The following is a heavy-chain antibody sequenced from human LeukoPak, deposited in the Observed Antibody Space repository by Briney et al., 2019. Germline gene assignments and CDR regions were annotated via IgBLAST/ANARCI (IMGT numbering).Heavy chain of an antibody. CDR3: ARGRWLPFPQH. Sequence: SETLSLTCTVSGGSVSSGSYYWSWIRQPPGKGLEWIGEINHSGSTNYNPSLKSRVTISVDTSKNQFSLKLSSVTAADTAVYYCARGRWLPFPQHWGQGTLVTVSS. CDR1: GGSVSSGSYY. J-gene: IGHJ1*01. CDR2: INHSGST. D-gene: IGHD5-24*01. V-gene: IGHV4-39*07.